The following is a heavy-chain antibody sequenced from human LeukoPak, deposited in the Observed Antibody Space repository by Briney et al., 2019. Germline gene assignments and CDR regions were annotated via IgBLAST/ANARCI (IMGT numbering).Heavy chain of an antibody. Sequence: SGGTLRLSCAASGFTFSSYAMTWVRQAPGKGLEWVSSISGSDGSTYYADSVKGRFTISRDNSKNTLYLQMNSLRAEDTAVYYCAKDPGNNNWSYWYFDIWGRGTLVSVSS. CDR1: GFTFSSYA. V-gene: IGHV3-23*01. CDR3: AKDPGNNNWSYWYFDI. D-gene: IGHD1-1*01. CDR2: ISGSDGST. J-gene: IGHJ2*01.